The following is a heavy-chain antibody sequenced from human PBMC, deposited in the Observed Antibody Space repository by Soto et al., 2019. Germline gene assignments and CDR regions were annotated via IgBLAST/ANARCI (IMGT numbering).Heavy chain of an antibody. CDR3: ARKVLGSTSRPDWWYFDL. J-gene: IGHJ2*01. Sequence: EVQLLESGGGLVQPGGSLRLSCVGSGFTFINYAMHWVRQTPGKGLEWVSTISGGGDRTFDADTVKGRFTISRDNSKNTVNLQMTSLRADDTAVYYCARKVLGSTSRPDWWYFDLWGRGTLVTVSS. CDR2: ISGGGDRT. V-gene: IGHV3-23*01. D-gene: IGHD2-2*01. CDR1: GFTFINYA.